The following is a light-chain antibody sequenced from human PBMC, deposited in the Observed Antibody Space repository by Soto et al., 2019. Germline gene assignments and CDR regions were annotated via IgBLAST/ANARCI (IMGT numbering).Light chain of an antibody. CDR2: GAS. CDR3: QQYGNSPRT. CDR1: QSVSSN. Sequence: IGMTQSPATLSVSPGERATFSCRASQSVSSNLAWYQQKPGQAPRLLIYGASIRATGIPARFSGSGSGTDFTLTISRLEPEDSAVYCCQQYGNSPRTFGQGTRLEIK. V-gene: IGKV3-15*01. J-gene: IGKJ5*01.